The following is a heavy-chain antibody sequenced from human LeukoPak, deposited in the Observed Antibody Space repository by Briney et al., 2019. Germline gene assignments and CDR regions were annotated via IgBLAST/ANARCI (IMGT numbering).Heavy chain of an antibody. J-gene: IGHJ4*02. V-gene: IGHV4-59*04. D-gene: IGHD6-19*01. Sequence: SETLSLTCTVSGGSISSYYWSWIRQPPGKGLEWIGTIYYSGNTYYNPSLKSRVTISVDTSKNQFSLKLSSVTATDTAVYYCARVGSTGWYLNWGQGTLVTVSS. CDR3: ARVGSTGWYLN. CDR1: GGSISSYY. CDR2: IYYSGNT.